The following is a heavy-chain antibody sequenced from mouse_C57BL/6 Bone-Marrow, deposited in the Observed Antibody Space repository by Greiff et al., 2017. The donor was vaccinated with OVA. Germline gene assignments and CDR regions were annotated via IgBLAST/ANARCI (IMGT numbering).Heavy chain of an antibody. V-gene: IGHV14-4*01. CDR2: IDPENGDT. J-gene: IGHJ2*01. CDR1: GFNFTDDY. CDR3: TSYGNFDY. D-gene: IGHD2-1*01. Sequence: EVKLVESGAELVRPGASVKLSCTASGFNFTDDYMHWVKQRPEQGLEWIGWIDPENGDTEYASKFQGKATITADTSSNTAYLQLSSLTSEDTAVYYCTSYGNFDYWGQGTTLTVSS.